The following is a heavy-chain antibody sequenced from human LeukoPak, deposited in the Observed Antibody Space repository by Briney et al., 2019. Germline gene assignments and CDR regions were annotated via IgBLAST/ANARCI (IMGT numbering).Heavy chain of an antibody. CDR3: AREAYGGVYYHC. CDR1: GFTFSRTA. D-gene: IGHD4-23*01. V-gene: IGHV3-30*04. CDR2: ISYDGRNT. Sequence: GRSLSLSCAASGFTFSRTAMHWLRQAPGKGLEWVAVISYDGRNTYCADSVKGRFTISRDNSKNTLFLQMNSLRGEDTALYYCAREAYGGVYYHCLGEGSLVTVSS. J-gene: IGHJ4*02.